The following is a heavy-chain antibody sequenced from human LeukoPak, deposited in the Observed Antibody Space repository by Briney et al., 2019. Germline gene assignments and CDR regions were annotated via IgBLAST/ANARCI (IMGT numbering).Heavy chain of an antibody. D-gene: IGHD3-22*01. CDR1: GGSISSSSYY. CDR2: IYYSGST. CDR3: ARASYSYDINGWVPFDY. Sequence: SETLSLTCTVSGGSISSSSYYWGWIRQPPGKGLEWIGSIYYSGSTYYNPSLKSRVTISVDTSKNQFSLRLSSVTAADAAVYYCARASYSYDINGWVPFDYWGQGTLVTVSS. V-gene: IGHV4-39*01. J-gene: IGHJ4*02.